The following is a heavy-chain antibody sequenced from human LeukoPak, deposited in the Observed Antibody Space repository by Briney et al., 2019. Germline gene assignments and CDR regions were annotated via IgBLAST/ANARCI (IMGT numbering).Heavy chain of an antibody. CDR2: IYYSGST. CDR1: GGSISSYY. D-gene: IGHD3-10*01. J-gene: IGHJ4*02. Sequence: SETLSLTCTVSGGSISSYYWSWIRQPPGKGLEWIGYIYYSGSTNYNPSLKSRVTISVDTSKNQFSLKLSSVTAADTAVYYCARTRAIGEIDYWGQGTLVTVSS. CDR3: ARTRAIGEIDY. V-gene: IGHV4-59*08.